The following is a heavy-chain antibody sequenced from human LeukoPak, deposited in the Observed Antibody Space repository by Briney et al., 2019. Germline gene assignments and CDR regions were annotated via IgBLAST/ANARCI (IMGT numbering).Heavy chain of an antibody. CDR2: ISSSSSYI. J-gene: IGHJ4*02. CDR1: GFTFSSYS. CDR3: ARDSSLNTEVVRDPFDY. Sequence: PGGSLRLSCAASGFTFSSYSMNWVRQAPGKGLEWVSYISSSSSYIYYADSVKGRFTISRDNAKNSLYLQMNSLRAEDTAVYYCARDSSLNTEVVRDPFDYWGQGTLVTVSS. D-gene: IGHD3-22*01. V-gene: IGHV3-21*05.